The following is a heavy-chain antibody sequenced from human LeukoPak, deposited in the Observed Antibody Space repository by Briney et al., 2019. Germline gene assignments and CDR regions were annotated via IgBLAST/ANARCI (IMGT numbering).Heavy chain of an antibody. V-gene: IGHV3-48*01. D-gene: IGHD3-22*01. Sequence: TGGSLRLSCAASGFTFSSYSMTWVRQAPGKGLEWVSYISYSSSTIYYADSVKGRFTISRDNAKNSLYLQMNSLRVDDTAVYYCARFTYYYDSSGRGGHFQHWGQGTLVTVSS. CDR1: GFTFSSYS. J-gene: IGHJ1*01. CDR3: ARFTYYYDSSGRGGHFQH. CDR2: ISYSSSTI.